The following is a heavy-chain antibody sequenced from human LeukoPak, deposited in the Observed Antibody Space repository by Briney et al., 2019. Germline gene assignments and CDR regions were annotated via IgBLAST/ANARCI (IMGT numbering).Heavy chain of an antibody. CDR3: ARGSWGPQDY. CDR1: GGSISSGGYY. J-gene: IGHJ4*02. CDR2: INHSGST. D-gene: IGHD6-6*01. Sequence: SQTLSLTCTVSGGSISSGGYYWSWIRQPPGKGLEWIGEINHSGSTNYNPSLKSRVTISVDTSKDQFSLKLSSVTAADTAVYYCARGSWGPQDYWGQGTLVTVSS. V-gene: IGHV4-30-2*01.